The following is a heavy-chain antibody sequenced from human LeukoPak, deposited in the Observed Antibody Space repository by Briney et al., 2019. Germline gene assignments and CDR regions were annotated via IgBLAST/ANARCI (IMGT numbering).Heavy chain of an antibody. J-gene: IGHJ4*02. CDR2: IWYDGSNK. D-gene: IGHD3-22*01. V-gene: IGHV3-33*08. CDR3: VRSAFHAGSGNYYDY. Sequence: GGSLRLSCAASGFTFSSYAMTWVRQAPGKGLEWVAVIWYDGSNKYYADSVKGRFTISRDNSKNTLYLQMNSLRAEDTAVYYCVRSAFHAGSGNYYDYWGQGTLVTVSS. CDR1: GFTFSSYA.